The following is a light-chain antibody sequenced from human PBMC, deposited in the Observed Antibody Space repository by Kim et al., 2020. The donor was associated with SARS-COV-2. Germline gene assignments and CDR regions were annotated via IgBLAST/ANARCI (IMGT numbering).Light chain of an antibody. J-gene: IGLJ3*02. V-gene: IGLV3-19*01. Sequence: ALGQTVRITCQGDSLRSYYASWYQQKPGQAPVLVIYGKNNRSSGIPDRFSGSSSGNTASLTITGAQAEDEADYYCNSRDSSGNHWVFGGGTKLTVL. CDR3: NSRDSSGNHWV. CDR1: SLRSYY. CDR2: GKN.